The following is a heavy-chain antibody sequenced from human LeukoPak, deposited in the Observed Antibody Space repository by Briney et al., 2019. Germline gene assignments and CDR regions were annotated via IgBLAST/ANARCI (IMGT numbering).Heavy chain of an antibody. J-gene: IGHJ4*02. Sequence: GASVKVSCKASGYTFTSYAISWVRQAPGQGLEWMGWISAYNGNTNYAQKLQGRVTMTTDTSTSTAYMELRSLRSDDTAVYYCAVNTYGSGSYSNDYWGQGTLVTVSS. CDR2: ISAYNGNT. CDR3: AVNTYGSGSYSNDY. D-gene: IGHD3-10*01. CDR1: GYTFTSYA. V-gene: IGHV1-18*01.